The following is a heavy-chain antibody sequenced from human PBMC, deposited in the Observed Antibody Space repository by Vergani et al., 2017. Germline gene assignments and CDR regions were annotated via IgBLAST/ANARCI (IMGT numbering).Heavy chain of an antibody. J-gene: IGHJ6*03. CDR3: ARVNTETNGHLYYYYYIDV. V-gene: IGHV4-34*01. CDR2: IDHTGRP. D-gene: IGHD4-11*01. CDR1: GGSFTSYH. Sequence: QVQLQQWGGGLLKPSGTLSLTCVVNGGSFTSYHWTWIRQSPGEGLEWVGDIDHTGRPDYNPSLKSRLTMLVDKSRNQFSLTLNSVTATDTAIYFCARVNTETNGHLYYYYYIDVWGQGAAVTVS.